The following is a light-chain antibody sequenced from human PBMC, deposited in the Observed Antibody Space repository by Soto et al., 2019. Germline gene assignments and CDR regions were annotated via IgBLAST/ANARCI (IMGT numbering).Light chain of an antibody. Sequence: QSVLTQRPSVSGAPGQRVTMTCTGSSSNIGAGYDVHWYQQLPGTAPKLLIYGNSNRPSGVPDRFSGSKSGTSASLAITGLQAEDEADYYCQSYDSSLNAYVFGTGTKVTVL. CDR1: SSNIGAGYD. CDR3: QSYDSSLNAYV. J-gene: IGLJ1*01. CDR2: GNS. V-gene: IGLV1-40*01.